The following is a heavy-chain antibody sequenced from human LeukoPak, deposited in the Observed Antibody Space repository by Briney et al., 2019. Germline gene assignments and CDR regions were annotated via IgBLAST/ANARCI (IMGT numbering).Heavy chain of an antibody. Sequence: GESLKISCKGSGYSFTSYWIGWVRQMPGKGLEWMGLIFPGDSETIYSPSLQGQVTISADKSINTAYLRWSSLKASDTAMYYCATSESQTRFGYWGQGTLVTVSS. V-gene: IGHV5-51*01. J-gene: IGHJ4*02. CDR1: GYSFTSYW. D-gene: IGHD1/OR15-1a*01. CDR3: ATSESQTRFGY. CDR2: IFPGDSET.